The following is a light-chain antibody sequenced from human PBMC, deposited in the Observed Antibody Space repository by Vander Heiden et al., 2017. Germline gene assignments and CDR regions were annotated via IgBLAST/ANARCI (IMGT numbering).Light chain of an antibody. CDR3: QQDGSSPWT. CDR2: GPS. J-gene: IGKJ1*01. CDR1: QSSSSTC. V-gene: IGKV3-20*01. Sequence: ELVLTHSPGTLSLSPGARAPLSCRARQSSSSTCLAWYQQKPGRAPRLLIYGPSTRATGIPDRFSGSGSGTDFTLTISRLEPEDCAVYYCQQDGSSPWTFGQGTKVEIK.